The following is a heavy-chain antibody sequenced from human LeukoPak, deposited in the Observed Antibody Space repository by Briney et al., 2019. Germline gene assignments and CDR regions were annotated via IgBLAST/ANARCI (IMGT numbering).Heavy chain of an antibody. CDR1: GFIFSSYA. D-gene: IGHD4/OR15-4a*01. V-gene: IGHV3-23*05. CDR2: IYSGST. J-gene: IGHJ4*02. CDR3: ARRAGAYSHPYDY. Sequence: PGGSLRLSCAASGFIFSSYAMSWVRQAPGKGLEWVSFIYSGSTHYSDSVKGRFTISRDNSKNTLYLQMNSLRAEDTAVYYCARRAGAYSHPYDYWGQGTLVTVSS.